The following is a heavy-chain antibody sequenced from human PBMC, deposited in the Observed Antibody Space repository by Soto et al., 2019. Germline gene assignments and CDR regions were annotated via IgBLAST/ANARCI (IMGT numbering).Heavy chain of an antibody. CDR3: ASGTYTSSWSYFDY. CDR1: GASINSVGYY. D-gene: IGHD6-13*01. V-gene: IGHV4-31*03. J-gene: IGHJ4*02. CDR2: IYYSGSA. Sequence: SETLSLTCTVSGASINSVGYYWSYIRQHPGKGLEWIGYIYYSGSAYYNPSLESRVSISLDTSKNQFSLKLSSVTAADTAVYYCASGTYTSSWSYFDYWGQGTLVTVSS.